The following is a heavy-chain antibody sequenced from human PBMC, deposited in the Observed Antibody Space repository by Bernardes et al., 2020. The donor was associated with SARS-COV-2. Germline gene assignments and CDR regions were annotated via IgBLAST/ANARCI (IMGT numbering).Heavy chain of an antibody. J-gene: IGHJ6*02. CDR2: ISGSGSST. CDR3: AKGVFGSGVVIKSYYYYGMYV. Sequence: GSLRLSCAASGFTFSSYAMSWVRQAPGKGLALVSGISGSGSSTYYADSVKGRFTISRDNPKNMLYLQLNSLRAEDTAIFYCAKGVFGSGVVIKSYYYYGMYVGGQGTTVTVSS. D-gene: IGHD3-3*01. V-gene: IGHV3-23*01. CDR1: GFTFSSYA.